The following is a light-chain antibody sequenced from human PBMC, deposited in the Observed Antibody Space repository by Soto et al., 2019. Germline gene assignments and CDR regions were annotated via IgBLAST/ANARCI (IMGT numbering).Light chain of an antibody. CDR1: QSVSSSY. J-gene: IGKJ1*01. CDR2: GAS. V-gene: IGKV3-20*01. Sequence: MLTQSPCTLSLSPGERATLSCRASQSVSSSYLAWYQQKPGQAPRLLIYGASSRATGIPDRFSGSGSGTDFTLTISRLEPEDFAVYYCHQYGGSPRTLGQGTKV. CDR3: HQYGGSPRT.